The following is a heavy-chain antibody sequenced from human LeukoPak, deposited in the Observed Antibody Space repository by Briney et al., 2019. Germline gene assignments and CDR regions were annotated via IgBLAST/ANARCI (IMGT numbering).Heavy chain of an antibody. V-gene: IGHV4-39*01. CDR3: ARHPGGSLNRFDP. CDR2: IYYSGST. CDR1: GGSVSSGSYY. J-gene: IGHJ5*02. Sequence: SETLSLTCTVSGGSVSSGSYYWSWIRQPPGKGLEWIGSIYYSGSTYYNPSLKSRVTISVDTSKNQFSLKLSSVTAADTAVYYCARHPGGSLNRFDPWGQGTLVTVSS. D-gene: IGHD6-13*01.